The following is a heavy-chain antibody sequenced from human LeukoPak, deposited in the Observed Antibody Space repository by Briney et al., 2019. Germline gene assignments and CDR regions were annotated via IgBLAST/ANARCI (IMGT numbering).Heavy chain of an antibody. D-gene: IGHD1-26*01. CDR3: ATGRGTPLGC. CDR1: GFTFSSYW. V-gene: IGHV3-74*01. Sequence: GGSLRLSCAASGFTFSSYWMHWVRQAPGKGLVWVSRINTDGSSTNYADSVKGRFTVSRDNAKNTLYLQMNSLRAEDTAVYYCATGRGTPLGCWGQGALVTVSS. J-gene: IGHJ4*02. CDR2: INTDGSST.